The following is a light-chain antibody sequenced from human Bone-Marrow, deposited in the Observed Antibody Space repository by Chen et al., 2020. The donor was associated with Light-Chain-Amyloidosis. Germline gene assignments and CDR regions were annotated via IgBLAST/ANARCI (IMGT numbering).Light chain of an antibody. CDR1: NIGSTS. V-gene: IGLV3-21*02. Sequence: SYVLTQPSSVSVAPGQTATIACGGNNIGSTSVHWYQQTTGQAPLLVVYDDSDRPPGIPERLSGSNSGNTANQTIRRVEAEDEADYYCQVWDRSSDRPVFGGGTKLTVL. CDR2: DDS. CDR3: QVWDRSSDRPV. J-gene: IGLJ3*02.